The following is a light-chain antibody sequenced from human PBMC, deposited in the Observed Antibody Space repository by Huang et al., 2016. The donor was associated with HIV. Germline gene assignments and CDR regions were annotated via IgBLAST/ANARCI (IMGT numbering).Light chain of an antibody. CDR3: QQYGSSPVT. V-gene: IGKV3D-20*01. CDR2: DAS. Sequence: EIVLTQSPATLSLSPGERATLSCGASPSVRSRYLAWYQQKPGLAPRVLIYDASRRATGIPDRFSGSGSGTDFTLTIRRLELEDCAVYYCQQYGSSPVTFGQGAEVEIK. CDR1: PSVRSRY. J-gene: IGKJ1*01.